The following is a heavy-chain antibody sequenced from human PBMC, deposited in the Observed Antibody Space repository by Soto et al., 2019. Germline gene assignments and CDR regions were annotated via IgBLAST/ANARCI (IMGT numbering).Heavy chain of an antibody. D-gene: IGHD2-21*01. Sequence: SGRLALGCGVCGDGVKIGEDYGSWIRQVPGKGLEWIGHIYVTGAVDYNPSLRDRITISQDTSERQFSLNLRLVTAADTAVYYCARLRIATNNYKWFDPWGQGTLVTVSS. V-gene: IGHV4-31*11. CDR1: GDGVKIGEDY. CDR2: IYVTGAV. J-gene: IGHJ5*02. CDR3: ARLRIATNNYKWFDP.